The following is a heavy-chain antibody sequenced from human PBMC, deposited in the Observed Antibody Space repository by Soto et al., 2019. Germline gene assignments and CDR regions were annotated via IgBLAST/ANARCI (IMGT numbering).Heavy chain of an antibody. D-gene: IGHD3-9*01. CDR1: GGSISSYY. V-gene: IGHV4-59*01. CDR2: IYYSGST. CDR3: ARGDYDILTGLTYFDY. Sequence: PSETLSLTCTVSGGSISSYYWSWIRQPPGKGLEWIGYIYYSGSTNYNPSLKSRVTISVDTTKNQFSLKLSSVTAADTAVYYCARGDYDILTGLTYFDYSGQGTLVTVSS. J-gene: IGHJ4*02.